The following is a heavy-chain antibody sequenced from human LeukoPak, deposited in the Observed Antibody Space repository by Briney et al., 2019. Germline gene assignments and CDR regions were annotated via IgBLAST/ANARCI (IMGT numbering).Heavy chain of an antibody. Sequence: PGGSLRLSCAASGFTFSSYAMSWVRQAPGKGLEWVSAISGSGGSTYYADSVKGRFTISRDNSKNTLSLQMNSLRAEDTAVYYCAKDRMIITNPDYWGQGTLVTVSS. CDR3: AKDRMIITNPDY. V-gene: IGHV3-23*01. CDR1: GFTFSSYA. CDR2: ISGSGGST. D-gene: IGHD3-16*01. J-gene: IGHJ4*02.